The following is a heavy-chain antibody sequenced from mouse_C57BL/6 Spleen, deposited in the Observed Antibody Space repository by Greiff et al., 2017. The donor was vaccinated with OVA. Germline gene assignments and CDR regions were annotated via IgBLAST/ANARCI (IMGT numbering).Heavy chain of an antibody. CDR3: ARSGYGKTFDD. V-gene: IGHV1-80*01. Sequence: VQLQQSGAELVKPGASVKISCKASGYAFSSYWMNWVKQRPGKGLEWIGQIYPGDGDTNYNGKFKGKATLTADKSSSTAYMQLSSLTSEDSAVYLCARSGYGKTFDDWGQGTTLTVSS. CDR1: GYAFSSYW. CDR2: IYPGDGDT. J-gene: IGHJ2*01. D-gene: IGHD2-1*01.